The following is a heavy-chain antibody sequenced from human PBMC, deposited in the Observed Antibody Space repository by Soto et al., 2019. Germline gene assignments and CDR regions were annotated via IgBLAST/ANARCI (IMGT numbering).Heavy chain of an antibody. CDR3: ARESRSAAGTVEY. V-gene: IGHV4-4*07. CDR1: GASISNYY. CDR2: IYASGNT. D-gene: IGHD6-13*01. J-gene: IGHJ4*02. Sequence: QVQLQESGPGLVKPSETLSLTCTVSGASISNYYWSWIRQPAGKGLEWIGRIYASGNTNYNPSHKSRVTMSGDTSKNQFSLNLNSVTAADTAVYYCARESRSAAGTVEYWGQGTLVTVSS.